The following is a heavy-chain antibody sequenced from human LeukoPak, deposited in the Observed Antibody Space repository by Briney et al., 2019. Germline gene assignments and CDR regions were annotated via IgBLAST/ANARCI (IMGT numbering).Heavy chain of an antibody. CDR3: ARKPDYYGADY. Sequence: GGSLTLSCAASGFTFSNYWMHWVRQAPGKGLVWVSRIKGDGGSPTYADSVKGRFTISRDNAKHTLYLQMNSLRAEDTAVYYCARKPDYYGADYWGQGTLVTVSS. J-gene: IGHJ4*02. D-gene: IGHD3-10*01. V-gene: IGHV3-74*01. CDR1: GFTFSNYW. CDR2: IKGDGGSP.